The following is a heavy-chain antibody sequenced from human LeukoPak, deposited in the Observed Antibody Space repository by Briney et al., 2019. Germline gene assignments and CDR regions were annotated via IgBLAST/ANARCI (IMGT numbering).Heavy chain of an antibody. V-gene: IGHV4-4*07. D-gene: IGHD3-16*01. CDR1: GGSISSYY. CDR2: IYTSGST. CDR3: ARDMRLRLGLGAFDI. J-gene: IGHJ3*02. Sequence: PSETLSLTCTVSGGSISSYYWSWIRQPAGKGLEWIGRIYTSGSTNYNPSLKSRVTMSVDTSENQFSLKLSSVTAADTAVYYCARDMRLRLGLGAFDIWGQGTMVTVSS.